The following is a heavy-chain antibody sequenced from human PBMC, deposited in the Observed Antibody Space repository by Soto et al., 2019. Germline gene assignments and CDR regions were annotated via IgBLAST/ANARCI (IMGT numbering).Heavy chain of an antibody. V-gene: IGHV4-39*01. CDR3: ARHYAVVLYHFDY. CDR1: GGSVSSSGHY. D-gene: IGHD2-15*01. Sequence: SXTLSLTCTVSGGSVSSSGHYWCWIRQPPGKAREWIGSIYYSGSTYYNPSLKSRVTTSVDTSKNQFSLKLSSVTAADTAVYYCARHYAVVLYHFDYWGLGTLVTVSS. J-gene: IGHJ4*02. CDR2: IYYSGST.